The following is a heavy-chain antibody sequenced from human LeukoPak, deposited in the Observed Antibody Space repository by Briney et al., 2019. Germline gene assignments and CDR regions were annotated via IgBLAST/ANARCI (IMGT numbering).Heavy chain of an antibody. Sequence: GGSLRLSCAASGFTFSTYTMSWVRQAPGKGLEWVSTISGSGGSTYSADSVKRRFSISRDNSKNTLYLQMNNLRAEDTAVYYCAKEGGDTWTNFYFHYWGQGTLVTVSS. CDR3: AKEGGDTWTNFYFHY. CDR2: ISGSGGST. CDR1: GFTFSTYT. J-gene: IGHJ4*02. V-gene: IGHV3-23*01. D-gene: IGHD1-20*01.